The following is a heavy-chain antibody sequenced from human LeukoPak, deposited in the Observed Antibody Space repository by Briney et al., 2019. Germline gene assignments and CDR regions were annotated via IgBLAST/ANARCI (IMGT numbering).Heavy chain of an antibody. CDR2: IFYSGST. V-gene: IGHV4-59*01. CDR1: GGSISNFY. D-gene: IGHD3-16*01. J-gene: IGHJ5*02. CDR3: ARHYGP. Sequence: KTSETLSLTYTVSGGSISNFYWSWIRQPPGKGLEWIGYIFYSGSTNYNPSLKSRVTMSLDTSKNQFSLKLTSVTAADTAVYYCARHYGPWGQGTLVTVSS.